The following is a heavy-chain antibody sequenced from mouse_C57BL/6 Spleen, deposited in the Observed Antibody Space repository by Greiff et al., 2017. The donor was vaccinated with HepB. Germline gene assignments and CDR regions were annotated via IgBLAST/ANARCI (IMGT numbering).Heavy chain of an antibody. CDR3: ASGPKGGFAY. CDR2: IYPGSGNT. Sequence: VKLMESGAELVRPGASVKLSCKASGYTFTDYYINWVKQRPGQGLEWIARIYPGSGNTYYNEKFKGKATLTAEKSSSTAYMQLSSLTSEDSAVYFCASGPKGGFAYWGQGTLVTVSA. V-gene: IGHV1-76*01. J-gene: IGHJ3*01. CDR1: GYTFTDYY.